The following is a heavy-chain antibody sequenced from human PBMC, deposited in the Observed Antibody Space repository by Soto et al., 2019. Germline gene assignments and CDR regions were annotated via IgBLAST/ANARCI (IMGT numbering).Heavy chain of an antibody. Sequence: SETLSLTCAVYGGSFSGYYWSWIRQPPGKGLEWIGEINHSGSTNYNPSLKSRVTISVDTSKNQFSLKLSSVTAADTAVYYCARVRSYYYDSSGYYPDYWGQGTLVTVSS. CDR3: ARVRSYYYDSSGYYPDY. CDR1: GGSFSGYY. CDR2: INHSGST. V-gene: IGHV4-34*01. J-gene: IGHJ4*02. D-gene: IGHD3-22*01.